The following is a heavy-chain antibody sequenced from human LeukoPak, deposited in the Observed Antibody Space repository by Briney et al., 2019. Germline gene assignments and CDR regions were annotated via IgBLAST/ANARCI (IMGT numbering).Heavy chain of an antibody. CDR1: GFTFGDDA. CDR3: SRGLHDYGDSNYYFDQ. CDR2: IRKKGYGETT. Sequence: GGSLRLSCTASGFTFGDDAWSWFRQAPGKGLEWICFIRKKGYGETTDYAASVRGRFTISRDGAKSTAYLQMNSLKTEDTALYYCSRGLHDYGDSNYYFDQWGRGTLVTVSS. D-gene: IGHD4-17*01. J-gene: IGHJ4*02. V-gene: IGHV3-49*01.